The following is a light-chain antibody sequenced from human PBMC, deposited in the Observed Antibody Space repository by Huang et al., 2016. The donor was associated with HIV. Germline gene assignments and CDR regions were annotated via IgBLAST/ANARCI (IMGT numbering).Light chain of an antibody. J-gene: IGKJ5*01. V-gene: IGKV1-12*01. CDR2: ATS. Sequence: DIQMTQSPSSVSASVGERVTITCRARQDMSSYVAWYQQKPGKAPKLLIYATSTLQSGVPSRFSGSASGTEFTLTISSLQPEDFATYYCQQTDRFSITFGQGTRLEIK. CDR1: QDMSSY. CDR3: QQTDRFSIT.